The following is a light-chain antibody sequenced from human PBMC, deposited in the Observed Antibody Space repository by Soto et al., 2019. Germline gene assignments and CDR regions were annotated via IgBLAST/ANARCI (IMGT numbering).Light chain of an antibody. CDR2: DAS. CDR1: QSISVY. V-gene: IGKV3-11*01. CDR3: HQRTKWPLT. Sequence: EILLTQSPATLSLSPGERASLSCRASQSISVYLAWYQPKPGQAPRLLIYDASNRATGIPARFSGSGSGTDFTLTISSLEPEDFAVYYCHQRTKWPLTFGGGTKVEIK. J-gene: IGKJ4*01.